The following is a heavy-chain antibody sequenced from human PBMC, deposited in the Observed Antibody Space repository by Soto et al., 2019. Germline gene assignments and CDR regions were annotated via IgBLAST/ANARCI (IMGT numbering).Heavy chain of an antibody. CDR3: SKESSPNTYYGFDY. Sequence: GGSLRLSCAASGYTFNNYALSWVRQAPGKGLEWVSSISESGDVTEYADSVKGRFTISRDNSKNTLYLQMNSLRADDTAVYFCSKESSPNTYYGFDYWGPGTLVTVSS. J-gene: IGHJ4*02. CDR2: ISESGDVT. V-gene: IGHV3-23*01. CDR1: GYTFNNYA. D-gene: IGHD3-3*01.